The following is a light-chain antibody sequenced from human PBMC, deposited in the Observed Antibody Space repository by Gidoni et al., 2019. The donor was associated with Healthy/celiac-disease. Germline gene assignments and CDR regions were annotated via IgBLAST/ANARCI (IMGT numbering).Light chain of an antibody. J-gene: IGLJ1*01. CDR3: NSRDSSGNHYYV. CDR2: GKN. Sequence: SSELTQAPAVSVALGQTVRITCQGDSRRSYYASWYQQKPGQAPVLVIYGKNNRPSGIPDRFSGSSSGNTASLTITGAQAEDEADYYCNSRDSSGNHYYVFGTGTKVTVL. V-gene: IGLV3-19*01. CDR1: SRRSYY.